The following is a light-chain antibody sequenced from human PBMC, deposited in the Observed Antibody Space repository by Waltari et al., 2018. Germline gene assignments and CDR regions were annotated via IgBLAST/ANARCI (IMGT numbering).Light chain of an antibody. CDR2: WAS. Sequence: DIVMTQSPDFLAVSLGERATINCKSSQSVLSSANNKDYLAWYQQKPGQPPKLLIYWASTRESGVPDRFSGSGSGTDFTLTISSLQAEDVAVYYCQQYYSIPYTFGPGTKLEIK. CDR3: QQYYSIPYT. V-gene: IGKV4-1*01. CDR1: QSVLSSANNKDY. J-gene: IGKJ2*01.